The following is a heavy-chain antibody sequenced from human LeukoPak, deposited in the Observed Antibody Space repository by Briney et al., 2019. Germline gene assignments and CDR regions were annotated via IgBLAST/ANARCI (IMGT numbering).Heavy chain of an antibody. CDR1: GVSISSSNSY. CDR3: ARLPGRPSMAPLRRKDEYYFDY. CDR2: IYYSGST. Sequence: PSETLSLTCTVSGVSISSSNSYWGWIRQPPGKGLEWIGSIYYSGSTYYNPSLKSRVTISVDTSKNQFSLKLTSVTAADTAVYYCARLPGRPSMAPLRRKDEYYFDYWGQGTLVTVSS. J-gene: IGHJ4*02. V-gene: IGHV4-39*07. D-gene: IGHD6-6*01.